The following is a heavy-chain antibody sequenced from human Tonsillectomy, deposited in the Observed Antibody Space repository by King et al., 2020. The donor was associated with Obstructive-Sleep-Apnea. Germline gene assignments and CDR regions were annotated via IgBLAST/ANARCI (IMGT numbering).Heavy chain of an antibody. Sequence: TLKESGPVLVKPTETLTLTCTVSGFSLSNARMGVSWIRQPPGKALEWLAPLFSNDEESYRTSLKSRRSISKDTSKSQVVLTRTNMEPVDTATYYCARLRTIFGVIITYYFDYWGQGTLDTVSS. J-gene: IGHJ4*02. CDR3: ARLRTIFGVIITYYFDY. D-gene: IGHD3-3*01. CDR1: GFSLSNARMG. V-gene: IGHV2-26*01. CDR2: LFSNDEE.